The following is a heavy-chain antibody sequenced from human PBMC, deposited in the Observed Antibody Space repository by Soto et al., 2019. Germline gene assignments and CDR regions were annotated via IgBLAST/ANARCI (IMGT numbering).Heavy chain of an antibody. J-gene: IGHJ3*02. Sequence: QITLKEAGPTLVKPTQTLTLTCTFSGFSLNTRAVGVGWIRQPPGKALEWLALINWNDDERYSPSLKDRLTITKDTPRNHVVLTLTNDDPVDTATYYCAHRHDLGGFDIWGPGTTVTVSS. V-gene: IGHV2-5*01. CDR2: INWNDDE. CDR1: GFSLNTRAVG. D-gene: IGHD2-15*01. CDR3: AHRHDLGGFDI.